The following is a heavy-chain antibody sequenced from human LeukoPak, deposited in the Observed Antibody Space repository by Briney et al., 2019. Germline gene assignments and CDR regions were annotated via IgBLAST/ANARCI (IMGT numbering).Heavy chain of an antibody. V-gene: IGHV1-3*02. Sequence: GASVKVSCKASGYTFTSYAMHWVRQAPGQRLEWMGWSNAGNGNTKYSQEFQGRVTITRDTSASTAYMELSSLRSEDMAVYYCAKERGPNLTSYYYYYYMDVWGKRTTVTVSS. J-gene: IGHJ6*03. CDR1: GYTFTSYA. D-gene: IGHD3-3*01. CDR3: AKERGPNLTSYYYYYYMDV. CDR2: SNAGNGNT.